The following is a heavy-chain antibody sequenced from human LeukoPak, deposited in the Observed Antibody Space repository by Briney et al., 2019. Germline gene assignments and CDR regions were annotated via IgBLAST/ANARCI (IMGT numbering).Heavy chain of an antibody. D-gene: IGHD3-22*01. CDR3: AKDPTGYYYDSSGYLLPDY. V-gene: IGHV3-30*02. CDR2: IRYDGSNK. CDR1: GFTFSSYG. Sequence: GGSLRLSCAASGFTFSSYGMHRVRQAPGKGLEWVAFIRYDGSNKYYADSVKGRFTISRDNSKNTLYLQMNSLRAEDTAVYYCAKDPTGYYYDSSGYLLPDYWGQGTLVTVSS. J-gene: IGHJ4*02.